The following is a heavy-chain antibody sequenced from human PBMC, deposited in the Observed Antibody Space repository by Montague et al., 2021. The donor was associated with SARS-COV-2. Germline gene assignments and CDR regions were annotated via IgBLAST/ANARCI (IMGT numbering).Heavy chain of an antibody. J-gene: IGHJ4*02. Sequence: SETLSLTCTVSGGSISSSSYYWGWIRQPPGKGLEWIGSIYYSGSTYYNPSLKSRVTISVDTSKNRFSLKLSSVTAADTAVYYCAREVGRGYSGYEGEYWGQGTLVTVSS. V-gene: IGHV4-39*02. D-gene: IGHD5-12*01. CDR3: AREVGRGYSGYEGEY. CDR2: IYYSGST. CDR1: GGSISSSSYY.